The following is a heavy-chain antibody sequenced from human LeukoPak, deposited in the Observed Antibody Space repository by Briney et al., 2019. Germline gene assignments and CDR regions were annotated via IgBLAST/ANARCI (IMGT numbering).Heavy chain of an antibody. CDR1: GFTFSSYS. J-gene: IGHJ5*02. V-gene: IGHV3-21*01. D-gene: IGHD6-19*01. Sequence: GGSLRLSCAASGFTFSSYSMNWVRPAPGKGLEWVSSISSSSYIYYADSVKGRFTISRDNAKNSLYLQMNSLRAEDTAVYYCASNIGYSSGWYLGWFDPWGQGTLVTVSS. CDR3: ASNIGYSSGWYLGWFDP. CDR2: ISSSSYI.